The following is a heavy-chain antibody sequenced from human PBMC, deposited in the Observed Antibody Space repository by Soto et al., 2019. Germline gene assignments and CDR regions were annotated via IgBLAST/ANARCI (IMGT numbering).Heavy chain of an antibody. D-gene: IGHD6-13*01. CDR3: ARDPGIAAAGTTHYYYRMAV. Sequence: ASVKVSCKASGYTFTSYGISWVRQAPGQGLEWMGWVSAYNGNTNYAQKLQGRVTMTTDTSTSTVYMELRSLRSDDTAVYYCARDPGIAAAGTTHYYYRMAVWGQATTVTVS. V-gene: IGHV1-18*04. J-gene: IGHJ6*02. CDR1: GYTFTSYG. CDR2: VSAYNGNT.